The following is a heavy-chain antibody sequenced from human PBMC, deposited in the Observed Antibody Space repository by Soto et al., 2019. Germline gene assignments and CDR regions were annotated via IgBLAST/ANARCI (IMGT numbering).Heavy chain of an antibody. D-gene: IGHD3-3*02. CDR2: IIPIFGTA. CDR3: ARRRALRGIQYYYYYGMDV. CDR1: GGTFSSYA. Sequence: GASVKVSCKASGGTFSSYAISWVRQAPGQGLEWMGGIIPIFGTANYAQKFQGRVTITADESTSTAYMELSSLRSEDTAVYYCARRRALRGIQYYYYYGMDVWGQGTTVTVSS. V-gene: IGHV1-69*13. J-gene: IGHJ6*02.